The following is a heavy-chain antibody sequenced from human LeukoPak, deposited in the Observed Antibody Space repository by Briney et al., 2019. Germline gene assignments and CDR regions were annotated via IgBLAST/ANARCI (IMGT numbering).Heavy chain of an antibody. CDR3: AREALDGYMDV. Sequence: SQTLSLTCTVSGGSISSGGYYWSWIRQHPGKGLEWIGYIYYSGSTYYNPSLKSRVTISVDTSKNQFSLKLSSVTAADTAVYYCAREALDGYMDVWGKGTRSPSP. V-gene: IGHV4-31*03. J-gene: IGHJ6*03. CDR2: IYYSGST. CDR1: GGSISSGGYY. D-gene: IGHD5-24*01.